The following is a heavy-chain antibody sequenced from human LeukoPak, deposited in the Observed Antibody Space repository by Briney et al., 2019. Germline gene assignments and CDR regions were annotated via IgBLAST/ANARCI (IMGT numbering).Heavy chain of an antibody. Sequence: GALRLSCAASGFTFSRYWMRWVRQAPGKEVEGVANIKNDGSEEYYVDSVKGRFTISRDNARNSLFLQMNSLTVEDTAVYYCARAIRGSAVDTGDRWGQGTLVTVSS. V-gene: IGHV3-7*01. CDR2: IKNDGSEE. CDR1: GFTFSRYW. J-gene: IGHJ4*02. CDR3: ARAIRGSAVDTGDR. D-gene: IGHD3-10*01.